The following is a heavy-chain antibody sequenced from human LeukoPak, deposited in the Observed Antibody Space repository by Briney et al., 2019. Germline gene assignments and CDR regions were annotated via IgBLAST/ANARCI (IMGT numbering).Heavy chain of an antibody. J-gene: IGHJ6*02. CDR3: AKDYGGYSYYYYYYGMDV. CDR2: ISYDGSNK. V-gene: IGHV3-30*18. Sequence: GGSLRLSCAASGFTFSSYGMHWVRQAPGKGLEWVAVISYDGSNKYYADSVKGRFTISRDNSKNTLYLQMNSLRAEDTAVYYCAKDYGGYSYYYYYYGMDVWGQGTTVTVFS. CDR1: GFTFSSYG. D-gene: IGHD5-18*01.